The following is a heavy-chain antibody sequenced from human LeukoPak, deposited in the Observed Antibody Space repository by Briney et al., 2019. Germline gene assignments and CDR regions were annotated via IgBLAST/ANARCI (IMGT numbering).Heavy chain of an antibody. CDR2: IRFDASNK. V-gene: IGHV3-30*02. Sequence: GGSLRLSCAASGFIFSSYGMHWVRQAPGKGLGWVAFIRFDASNKYYADSVKGRFTISRDNSKNTLYLQMNSLRAEDTAVYYCAKDKRVVVTAPYFDYWGQGTLVTVSS. D-gene: IGHD2-21*02. CDR3: AKDKRVVVTAPYFDY. CDR1: GFIFSSYG. J-gene: IGHJ4*02.